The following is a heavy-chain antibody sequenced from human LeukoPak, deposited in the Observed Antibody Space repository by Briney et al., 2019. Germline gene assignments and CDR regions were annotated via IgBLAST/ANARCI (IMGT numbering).Heavy chain of an antibody. J-gene: IGHJ5*02. CDR2: ISADNGNT. CDR3: ARDLRGYCSGTSCYRSSFDP. Sequence: ASVKVSCKASGYTFTNYGISWVRQAPGQGLEWMGWISADNGNTNYAQKLQGRVTMTTDTSTNTAYMELRSLRSDDTAVYYCARDLRGYCSGTSCYRSSFDPWGQGTLVTVSS. CDR1: GYTFTNYG. V-gene: IGHV1-18*01. D-gene: IGHD2-2*01.